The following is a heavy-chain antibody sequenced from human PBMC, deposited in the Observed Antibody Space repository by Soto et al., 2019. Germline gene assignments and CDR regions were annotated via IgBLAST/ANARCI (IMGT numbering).Heavy chain of an antibody. V-gene: IGHV3-30*18. Sequence: QVQLVESGGGVVQPGRSLRLSCAASGFTFSSYGMHWVRQAPGKGLEWVAVISYDGSNKYYADSVKGRFTISRDNSKNTLYLQMNSLRAEDTAVYYCAKDSGALPPSYFDYWGQGTLVTVSS. CDR1: GFTFSSYG. CDR3: AKDSGALPPSYFDY. CDR2: ISYDGSNK. J-gene: IGHJ4*02. D-gene: IGHD3-10*01.